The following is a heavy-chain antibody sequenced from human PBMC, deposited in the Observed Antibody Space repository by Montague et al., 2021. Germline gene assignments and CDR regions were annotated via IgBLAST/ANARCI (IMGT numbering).Heavy chain of an antibody. J-gene: IGHJ3*02. CDR3: AEESSLTMLVVVITYAFDI. Sequence: TTLYADSVRVRFTISSDNAKNSLYLQMNSLRAEDTAFYYCAEESSLTMLVVVITYAFDIWGKGTMVTVSS. CDR2: TT. V-gene: IGHV3-48*03. D-gene: IGHD3-22*01.